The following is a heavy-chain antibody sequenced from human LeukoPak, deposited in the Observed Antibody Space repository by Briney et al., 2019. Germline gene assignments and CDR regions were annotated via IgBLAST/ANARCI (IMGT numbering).Heavy chain of an antibody. CDR3: ARLREQQWLVPYYYYGLDV. CDR1: GYSFASYW. V-gene: IGHV5-51*01. J-gene: IGHJ6*02. Sequence: GESLKISCKGSGYSFASYWIGWVRQMPGKGLGWMGGIYPGDSDTRYSPSFQGQVTISADKSISTAYLQWSSLKASDTAMYYCARLREQQWLVPYYYYGLDVWGQGTTVTVSS. D-gene: IGHD6-19*01. CDR2: IYPGDSDT.